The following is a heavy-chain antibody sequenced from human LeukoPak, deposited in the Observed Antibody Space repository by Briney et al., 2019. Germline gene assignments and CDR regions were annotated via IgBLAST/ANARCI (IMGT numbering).Heavy chain of an antibody. J-gene: IGHJ4*02. V-gene: IGHV3-48*01. CDR1: GFPFSIYG. CDR3: ARDLGNGDY. CDR2: ISSGGSSI. Sequence: GGSLRLSCAGSGFPFSIYGMNWVRQAPGKGLEWVSYISSGGSSIYYADSVKGRFTISRDNAKNSLYLQMNSLRAEDTAVYYCARDLGNGDYWGQGTLVTVSS.